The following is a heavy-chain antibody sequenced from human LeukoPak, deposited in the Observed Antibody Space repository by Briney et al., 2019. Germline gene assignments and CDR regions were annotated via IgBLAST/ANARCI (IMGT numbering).Heavy chain of an antibody. CDR1: GGSFSGYY. CDR3: ARASYYYGSGGRRPYYGMDV. J-gene: IGHJ6*04. CDR2: INHSGST. V-gene: IGHV4-34*01. D-gene: IGHD3-10*01. Sequence: SETLSLTCAVYGGSFSGYYWSWIRQPPGKGLEWIGEINHSGSTNYNPSLKSRVTISVDTSKNQFSLKLSSVTAADTAVYYCARASYYYGSGGRRPYYGMDVWGKGTTVTVSS.